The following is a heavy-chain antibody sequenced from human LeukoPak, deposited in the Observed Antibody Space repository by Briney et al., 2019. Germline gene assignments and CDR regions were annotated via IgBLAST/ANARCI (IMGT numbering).Heavy chain of an antibody. D-gene: IGHD6-13*01. CDR3: ARSGAAAGNNWFDP. CDR2: INHSGST. Sequence: PSETLSLTCAVYGGSFSVYYWRCIRPPPGEGVEWMGEINHSGSTNYNPSLKSRVTISVDTSKNQFSLKLSSVTAADTAVYYCARSGAAAGNNWFDPWGQGTLVTVSS. CDR1: GGSFSVYY. J-gene: IGHJ5*02. V-gene: IGHV4-34*01.